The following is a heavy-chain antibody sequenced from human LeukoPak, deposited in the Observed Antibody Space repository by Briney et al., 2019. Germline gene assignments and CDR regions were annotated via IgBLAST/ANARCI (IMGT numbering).Heavy chain of an antibody. CDR3: ARRSYSSSWYYYDY. CDR1: GGSISSYY. D-gene: IGHD6-13*01. V-gene: IGHV4-59*01. Sequence: SETLSLTCTVSGGSISSYYWSWIRQPPGKGLEWIGYIYYSGSTNYNPSLKSRVTISVDTSKNQFSLKLSSVTAADTAVYYCARRSYSSSWYYYDYWGQGTLVTVSS. J-gene: IGHJ4*02. CDR2: IYYSGST.